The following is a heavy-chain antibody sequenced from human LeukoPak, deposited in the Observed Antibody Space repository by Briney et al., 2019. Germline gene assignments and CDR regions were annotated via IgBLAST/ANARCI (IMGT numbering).Heavy chain of an antibody. V-gene: IGHV5-51*01. Sequence: GESLKISCKGSGYSFTSYWIGWVRQMPGKGLEWMGIIYPGDSDTRYSPSFQGQVTISADKSISTAYLQWSSLKASDTAMYYCARRNSPDILTGYYPPGYYYYMDVWGKGTTVTVSS. D-gene: IGHD3-9*01. CDR1: GYSFTSYW. J-gene: IGHJ6*03. CDR2: IYPGDSDT. CDR3: ARRNSPDILTGYYPPGYYYYMDV.